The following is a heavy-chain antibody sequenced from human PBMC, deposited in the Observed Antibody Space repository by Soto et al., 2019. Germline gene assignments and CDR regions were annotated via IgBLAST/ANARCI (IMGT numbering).Heavy chain of an antibody. J-gene: IGHJ4*02. Sequence: EVQLSQSGGGLVQPGGSLRLSCATSGFTFSSYAMSWVRQAPGKGLEWVSGSDSGGPTYYTDSVKGRFTISRDNYKNTLYLQMNNLRAGDTAVYYCAQCGCLGAPRGGGSCLCPVYYWGQGILVTVSS. CDR1: GFTFSSYA. CDR2: SDSGGPT. V-gene: IGHV3-23*01. CDR3: AQCGCLGAPRGGGSCLCPVYY. D-gene: IGHD3-16*01.